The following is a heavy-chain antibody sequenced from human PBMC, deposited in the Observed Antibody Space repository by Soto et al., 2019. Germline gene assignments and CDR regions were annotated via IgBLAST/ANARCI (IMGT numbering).Heavy chain of an antibody. V-gene: IGHV3-11*06. D-gene: IGHD2-15*01. CDR2: ISPGSRYP. CDR1: GFTFVDAY. Sequence: GGSLRLSCAWSGFTFVDAYMCWIRQAPGKGLEWLSYISPGSRYPAYADSVKGRFTISRDNAKRSLYLQMMSLTAEDTAIYYCVSGGGGGRFGPWGQGTLVTVSS. CDR3: VSGGGGGRFGP. J-gene: IGHJ5*02.